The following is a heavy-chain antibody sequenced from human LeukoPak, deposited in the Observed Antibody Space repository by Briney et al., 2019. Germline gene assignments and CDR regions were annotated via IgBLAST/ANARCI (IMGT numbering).Heavy chain of an antibody. Sequence: SETLSLTCTVSGGSISSYYWSWIRQPPGKGLEWIGYIYYSGSTNYNPSLKSRVTISVDTSKNQFSLQLNSVTAADTAVYYCARRPSNLVAFDIWGQGTVVTVSS. J-gene: IGHJ3*02. D-gene: IGHD4/OR15-4a*01. CDR3: ARRPSNLVAFDI. CDR1: GGSISSYY. V-gene: IGHV4-59*08. CDR2: IYYSGST.